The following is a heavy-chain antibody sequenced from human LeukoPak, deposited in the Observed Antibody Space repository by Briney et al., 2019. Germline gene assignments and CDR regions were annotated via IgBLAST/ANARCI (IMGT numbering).Heavy chain of an antibody. Sequence: SQTLSLTCTVAGGSISSGSYYWSWIRQPAGKGLEWIGRIYTSGSTNYNPSLKSRVTISVDTSKNQFSLKLSSVTAADTAVYYCARGWSDYWGQGTLVTVSS. CDR2: IYTSGST. CDR3: ARGWSDY. J-gene: IGHJ4*02. V-gene: IGHV4-61*02. CDR1: GGSISSGSYY. D-gene: IGHD2-15*01.